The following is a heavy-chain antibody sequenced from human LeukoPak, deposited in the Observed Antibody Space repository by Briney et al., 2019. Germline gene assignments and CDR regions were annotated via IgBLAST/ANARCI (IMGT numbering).Heavy chain of an antibody. CDR1: GGSISSYY. J-gene: IGHJ6*03. V-gene: IGHV4-59*01. CDR3: ARVGLSDYYYYMDV. CDR2: IYYSGST. D-gene: IGHD3-10*01. Sequence: SETPSLTCTVSGGSISSYYWSWIRQPPGKGLEWIGYIYYSGSTNYNPSLKSRVTISVDTSKNQFSLKLSSVTAADTAVYYCARVGLSDYYYYMDVWGKGTTVTVSS.